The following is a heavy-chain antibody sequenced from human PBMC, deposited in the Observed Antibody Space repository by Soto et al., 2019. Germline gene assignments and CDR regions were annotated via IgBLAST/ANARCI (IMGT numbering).Heavy chain of an antibody. CDR3: ARVPQRGSSSWYEFDY. CDR2: ISAYNGNT. V-gene: IGHV1-18*04. J-gene: IGHJ4*02. Sequence: SVKVSCKASGYTFTIYGISCVRQSPLQGLEWMGCISAYNGNTNYAQKLQGRVTMTTDTSTSTAYMELRSLRSDDTAVYYCARVPQRGSSSWYEFDYWGQGTLVTVSS. CDR1: GYTFTIYG. D-gene: IGHD6-13*01.